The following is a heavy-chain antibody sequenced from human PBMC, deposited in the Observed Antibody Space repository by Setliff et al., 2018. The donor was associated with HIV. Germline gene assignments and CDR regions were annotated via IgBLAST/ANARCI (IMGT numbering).Heavy chain of an antibody. Sequence: SETLSLTCTVSGGSISSYYWSWIRQPPGKGLEWIGYIYTSGSTNYNPSLKSRVTMSVDTSKNKFSLKLSSVTAADTATYFCARHARGSHDSWFAQAYSFNYWGQGVLVTVSS. D-gene: IGHD3-10*01. V-gene: IGHV4-4*09. CDR3: ARHARGSHDSWFAQAYSFNY. CDR2: IYTSGST. J-gene: IGHJ4*02. CDR1: GGSISSYY.